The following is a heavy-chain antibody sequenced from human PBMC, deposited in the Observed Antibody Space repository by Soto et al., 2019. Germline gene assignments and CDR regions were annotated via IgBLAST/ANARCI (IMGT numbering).Heavy chain of an antibody. CDR3: SGEGVRGMDV. J-gene: IGHJ6*02. CDR2: IYYSGST. CDR1: GGSLSSSSYY. V-gene: IGHV4-39*01. D-gene: IGHD2-21*01. Sequence: SETLSLTCTVSGGSLSSSSYYWGWIRQPPGKGLEWIGSIYYSGSTYYNPSLKSRVTISVDTSKNQFSLKLSSVTAADTAVYYCSGEGVRGMDVWGQGTTVTVSS.